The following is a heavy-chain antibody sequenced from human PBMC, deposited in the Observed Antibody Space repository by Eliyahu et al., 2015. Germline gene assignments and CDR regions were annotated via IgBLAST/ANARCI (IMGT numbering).Heavy chain of an antibody. J-gene: IGHJ4*02. CDR3: ARLASLVVVAATILMPTDY. V-gene: IGHV4-39*01. D-gene: IGHD2-15*01. CDR1: GGSIXSSSYX. CDR2: IYYSGST. Sequence: QLQLQESXPGLVKPSETLSLTCTVSGGSIXSSSYXXGWIRQPPGKGLEWIGSIYYSGSTYYNPSLKSRVTISVDTSKNQFSLKLSSVTAADTAVYYCARLASLVVVAATILMPTDYWGQGTLVTVSS.